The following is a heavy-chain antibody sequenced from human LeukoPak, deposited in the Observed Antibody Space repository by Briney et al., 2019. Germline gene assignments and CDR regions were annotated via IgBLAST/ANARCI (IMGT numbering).Heavy chain of an antibody. CDR1: GYTFTSYY. J-gene: IGHJ4*02. V-gene: IGHV1-46*01. D-gene: IGHD4-17*01. Sequence: EASVKVSCKASGYTFTSYYMHWVRQAPGQGLEWMGKIIPVIAFTNYAQKFQGRVTITADRSTSTSYMELKSLTSEDTAMYYCARSYTGDYENDFWGQGTLVSVSS. CDR3: ARSYTGDYENDF. CDR2: IIPVIAFT.